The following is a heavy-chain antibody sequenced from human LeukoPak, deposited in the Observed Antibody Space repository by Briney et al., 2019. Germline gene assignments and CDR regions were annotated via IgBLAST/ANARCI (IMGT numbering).Heavy chain of an antibody. CDR3: ARGATVTNNWFDP. Sequence: ASVKVSCKASGYTFTSYDINLVRQATGQGLEWMGWMNPNSGNTGYAQKFQGRVTMTRNTSISTAYMELSSLRSEDTAVYYCARGATVTNNWFDPWGQGTLVTVSS. J-gene: IGHJ5*02. V-gene: IGHV1-8*01. CDR2: MNPNSGNT. D-gene: IGHD4-17*01. CDR1: GYTFTSYD.